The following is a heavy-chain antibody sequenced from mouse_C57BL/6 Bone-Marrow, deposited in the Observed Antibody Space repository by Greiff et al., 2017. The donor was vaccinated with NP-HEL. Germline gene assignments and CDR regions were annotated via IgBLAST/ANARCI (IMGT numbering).Heavy chain of an antibody. CDR3: AREPLY. J-gene: IGHJ3*01. Sequence: EVHVVESGGGLVKPGGSLKLSCAASGFTFSSYAMSWVRQTPEQRLEWVATISDGGSYTYYPDNVKGRFTISRDNAKNNLYLQMSHLKSEDTAMYYCAREPLYWGQGTLVTVSA. CDR2: ISDGGSYT. V-gene: IGHV5-4*01. CDR1: GFTFSSYA.